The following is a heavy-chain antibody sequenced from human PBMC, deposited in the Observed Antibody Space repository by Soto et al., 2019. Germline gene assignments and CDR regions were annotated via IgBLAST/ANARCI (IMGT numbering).Heavy chain of an antibody. V-gene: IGHV5-10-1*01. CDR1: GYTFTSNW. J-gene: IGHJ6*02. CDR3: ARRGRDYYYGMDV. Sequence: GDSLNISCKSSGYTFTSNWIGWVRQMPGKGLEWMGRIDPSDSYTNYSPSFQGHVTISADKSISTAYLQWSSLKASDTAMYYCARRGRDYYYGMDVWGQGTKVTVSS. CDR2: IDPSDSYT.